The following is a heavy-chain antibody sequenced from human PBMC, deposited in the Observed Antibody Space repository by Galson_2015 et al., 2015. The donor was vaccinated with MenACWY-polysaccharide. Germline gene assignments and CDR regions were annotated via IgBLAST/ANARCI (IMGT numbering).Heavy chain of an antibody. CDR3: AKASPNDYGKYYYYYGMDV. Sequence: SLRLSCAASGFTFSSYAMSWVRQAPGKGLEWVSAISGSGGSTYYADSVKGRFTISRDNSKNTLYLQMNSLRAEDTAVYYCAKASPNDYGKYYYYYGMDVWGQGTTVTVSS. D-gene: IGHD4-17*01. CDR1: GFTFSSYA. V-gene: IGHV3-23*01. CDR2: ISGSGGST. J-gene: IGHJ6*02.